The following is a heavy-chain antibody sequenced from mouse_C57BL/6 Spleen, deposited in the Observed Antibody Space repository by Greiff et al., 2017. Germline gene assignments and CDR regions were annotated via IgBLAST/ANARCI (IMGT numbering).Heavy chain of an antibody. V-gene: IGHV5-16*01. D-gene: IGHD1-1*01. J-gene: IGHJ1*03. CDR3: ARDTTVVEDWYFDV. Sequence: EVKLVESEGGLVQPGSSMKLSCTASGFTFSDYYMAWVRQVPEKGLEWVANINYDGSSTYYLDSLKSRFIISRDNAKNILYLQMSSLKSEDTATYYCARDTTVVEDWYFDVWGTGTTVTVSS. CDR2: INYDGSST. CDR1: GFTFSDYY.